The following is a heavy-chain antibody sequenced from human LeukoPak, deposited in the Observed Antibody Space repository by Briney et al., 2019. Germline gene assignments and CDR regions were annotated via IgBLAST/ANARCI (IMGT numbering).Heavy chain of an antibody. J-gene: IGHJ3*02. CDR1: GFTFSSYS. Sequence: PGGSLRLSCAASGFTFSSYSMNWVRQAPGKGLEWVSSISSSSHIYYADSVKGRFTISRDNAKNSLYLQMNSLRAEDTAVYYCARDGGVTMIVVDNAFDIWGQGTMVTVSS. CDR3: ARDGGVTMIVVDNAFDI. D-gene: IGHD3-22*01. V-gene: IGHV3-21*01. CDR2: ISSSSHI.